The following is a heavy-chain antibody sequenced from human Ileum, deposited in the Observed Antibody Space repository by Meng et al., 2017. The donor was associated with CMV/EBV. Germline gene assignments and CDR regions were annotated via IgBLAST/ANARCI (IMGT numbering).Heavy chain of an antibody. D-gene: IGHD6-19*01. CDR1: GCSFRSCD. Sequence: SGCSFRSCDMSWGRRAPGKGVEWLAAVIVDNTDTAYADSVKGRFTIARDNSQSTVSLHMNSLRAEDSAVYYCAKDLISVVGANANYWGQGTLVTVSS. CDR2: VIVDNTDT. V-gene: IGHV3-23*01. J-gene: IGHJ4*02. CDR3: AKDLISVVGANANY.